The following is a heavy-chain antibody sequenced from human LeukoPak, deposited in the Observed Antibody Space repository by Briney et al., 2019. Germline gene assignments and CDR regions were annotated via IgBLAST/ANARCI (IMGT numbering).Heavy chain of an antibody. CDR1: GGSIYSYY. CDR3: AGERGEEYSSGWYKRNYFDN. D-gene: IGHD6-19*01. J-gene: IGHJ4*02. V-gene: IGHV4-59*12. Sequence: SETLSLTCTVSGGSIYSYYWSWIRQPPGKGLEWIGYIYYSGSTNYNPSLKSRVTISVDTSKNQFSLKLTSVTGADTAVYYCAGERGEEYSSGWYKRNYFDNWGQGIRVTVSS. CDR2: IYYSGST.